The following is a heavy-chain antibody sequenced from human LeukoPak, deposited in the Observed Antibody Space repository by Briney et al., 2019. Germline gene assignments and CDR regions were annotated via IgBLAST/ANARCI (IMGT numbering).Heavy chain of an antibody. J-gene: IGHJ4*02. D-gene: IGHD3-10*01. CDR2: ISYDGSNK. Sequence: GGSLRLSCEASGFIFSAYWMTWVRQAPGKGLEWVAVISYDGSNKYYADSVKGRFTISRDNSKNTLYLQMNSLRAEDTAVYYCARVAKGMLYYFDYWGQGTLVTVSS. V-gene: IGHV3-30-3*01. CDR1: GFIFSAYW. CDR3: ARVAKGMLYYFDY.